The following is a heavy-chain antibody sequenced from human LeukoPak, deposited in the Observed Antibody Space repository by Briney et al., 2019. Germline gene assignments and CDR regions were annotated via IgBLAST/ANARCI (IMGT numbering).Heavy chain of an antibody. CDR1: GYTFTGYY. Sequence: ASVTVSCKASGYTFTGYYMHWVRQAPGQGLEWMGWINPNSGGTNYAQKFQGRVTMTRDTSISTAYMELSRLRSDDTAVYYCARGPRLSRPYGSGSYPDYFDYWGQGTLVTVSS. CDR3: ARGPRLSRPYGSGSYPDYFDY. D-gene: IGHD3-10*01. CDR2: INPNSGGT. V-gene: IGHV1-2*02. J-gene: IGHJ4*02.